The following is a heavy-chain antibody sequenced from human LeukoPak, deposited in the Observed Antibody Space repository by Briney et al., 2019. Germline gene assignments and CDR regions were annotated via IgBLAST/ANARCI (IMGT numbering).Heavy chain of an antibody. CDR3: ARDSAYYYDSSGYHGGFDY. CDR2: IYYSGGT. CDR1: GGSISSYY. V-gene: IGHV4-59*01. D-gene: IGHD3-22*01. J-gene: IGHJ4*02. Sequence: SETLSLTCTVSGGSISSYYWSWIRQPPGKGLEWIGYIYYSGGTNYNPSLKSRVTISVDTSKNQFSLKLSSVTAADTAVYYCARDSAYYYDSSGYHGGFDYWAREPWSPSPQ.